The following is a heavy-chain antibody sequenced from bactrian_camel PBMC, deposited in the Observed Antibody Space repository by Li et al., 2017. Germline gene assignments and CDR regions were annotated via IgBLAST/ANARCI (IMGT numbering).Heavy chain of an antibody. CDR2: INSRGSET. V-gene: IGHV3S1*01. D-gene: IGHD3*01. J-gene: IGHJ4*01. CDR1: VITISNHG. Sequence: QVQLVESGGGSVEAGGSLRLSCVASVITISNHGMSWVRQASGKGLEWVSGINSRGSETYYADSVKGRFTISRDNAKNTLYLQLDSLRTEDTAMYYCTKDDVITGTFPCYWGQGTQVTVS. CDR3: TKDDVITGTFPCY.